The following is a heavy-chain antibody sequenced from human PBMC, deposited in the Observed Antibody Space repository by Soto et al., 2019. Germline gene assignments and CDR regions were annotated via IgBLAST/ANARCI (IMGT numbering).Heavy chain of an antibody. D-gene: IGHD5-12*01. CDR1: GFTFSSYV. CDR2: ISGSGGGT. J-gene: IGHJ6*02. CDR3: AKGGGYDSGNQVYCGMDV. Sequence: EVQLLESGGGLVQPGGSLRLSCEASGFTFSSYVMSWVRQAPGKGLEWVSGISGSGGGTYYADSVKGRFTISRDNSKNTLYLQLNSLRAEDTAVYFCAKGGGYDSGNQVYCGMDVWGQGTTVTVSS. V-gene: IGHV3-23*01.